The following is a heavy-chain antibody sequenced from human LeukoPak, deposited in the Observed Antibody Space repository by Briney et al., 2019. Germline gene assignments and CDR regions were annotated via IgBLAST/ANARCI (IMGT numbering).Heavy chain of an antibody. D-gene: IGHD3-3*01. Sequence: SETLSLTCTVSGGSISSYYWSWIRQPPGKGLEWIGSIYHSGSTYYNPSLKSRVTISVDTSKNQFSLKLSSVTAADTAVYYCARPHYDFWSGYSNNWFDPWGQGTLVTVSS. J-gene: IGHJ5*02. CDR3: ARPHYDFWSGYSNNWFDP. CDR2: IYHSGST. V-gene: IGHV4-59*08. CDR1: GGSISSYY.